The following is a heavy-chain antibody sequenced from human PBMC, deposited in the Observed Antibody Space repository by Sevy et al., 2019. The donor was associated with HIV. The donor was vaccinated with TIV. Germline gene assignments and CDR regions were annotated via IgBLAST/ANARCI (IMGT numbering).Heavy chain of an antibody. D-gene: IGHD6-19*01. J-gene: IGHJ6*02. CDR3: ARDVDIAVAGTPGGMDV. CDR2: IYTSGST. Sequence: SETLSLTCTVSGGSISSYYWSWIRQPAGKGLEWIGRIYTSGSTNYNPSLKSRVTMSVDTSKNQFSLKLSSVTAADTAVYYCARDVDIAVAGTPGGMDVWGQGTTVSVSS. CDR1: GGSISSYY. V-gene: IGHV4-4*07.